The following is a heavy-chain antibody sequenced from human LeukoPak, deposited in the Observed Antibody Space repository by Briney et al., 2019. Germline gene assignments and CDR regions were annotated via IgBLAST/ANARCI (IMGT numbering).Heavy chain of an antibody. V-gene: IGHV4-61*02. Sequence: SETLSLTCIVSGGSISSDSYYWSWIRQPAGKGLEWIGRVYTSGITNYNPSLKSRVTISVDTSKNQFSLKLNSVTAADTAVYYCARGIMVRGVIYFDYWGQGTLVTVSP. D-gene: IGHD3-10*01. CDR2: VYTSGIT. J-gene: IGHJ4*02. CDR1: GGSISSDSYY. CDR3: ARGIMVRGVIYFDY.